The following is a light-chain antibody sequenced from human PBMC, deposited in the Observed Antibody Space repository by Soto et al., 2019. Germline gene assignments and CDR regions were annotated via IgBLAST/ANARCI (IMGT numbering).Light chain of an antibody. CDR3: QQSYSIPT. V-gene: IGKV1-39*01. J-gene: IGKJ1*01. Sequence: IQITHSPSSLSAXVGXXXXXXXRASQGISTYFNWXXQTPGXXPXXLIFGASSLQSGVPSRFSGSASGTDFTLTISSLQPEDFATYYCQQSYSIPTFGQGTQVDTK. CDR1: QGISTY. CDR2: GAS.